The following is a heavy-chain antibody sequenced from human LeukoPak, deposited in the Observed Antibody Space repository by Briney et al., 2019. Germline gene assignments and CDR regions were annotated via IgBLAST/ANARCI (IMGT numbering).Heavy chain of an antibody. Sequence: SETLSLTCTVSGGSISGYYWSWIRQPPGKGLKWIGYILYTGSTNHNPSLKSRVTISVDTSKNQFSLNLSSVTAADTAVYYCARYHCSTTTCYNFDYWGQGILVTVSS. CDR1: GGSISGYY. D-gene: IGHD2-2*02. CDR3: ARYHCSTTTCYNFDY. J-gene: IGHJ4*02. V-gene: IGHV4-59*03. CDR2: ILYTGST.